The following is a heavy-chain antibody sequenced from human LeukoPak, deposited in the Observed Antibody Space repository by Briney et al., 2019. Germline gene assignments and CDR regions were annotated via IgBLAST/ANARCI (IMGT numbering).Heavy chain of an antibody. CDR3: ARGRRYSSFFDY. CDR1: GGSINSYY. V-gene: IGHV4-34*01. Sequence: LETLSLTCTVSGGSINSYYWSWIRQPPGKGLEWIGEINHSGSTNYNPSLKSRVTRSVDTSKNQFSLKLSSVTAADTAVYYCARGRRYSSFFDYWGQGTLVTVSS. CDR2: INHSGST. J-gene: IGHJ4*02. D-gene: IGHD6-6*01.